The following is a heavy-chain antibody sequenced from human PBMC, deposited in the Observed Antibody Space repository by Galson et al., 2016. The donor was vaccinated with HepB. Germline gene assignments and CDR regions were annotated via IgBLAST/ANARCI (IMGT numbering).Heavy chain of an antibody. V-gene: IGHV3-74*01. Sequence: SLRLSCAASGFTVSSSYMSWVRQAPGKGLVWVSHITIDGSTTTYADSVKGRFTISRGNAKNTLYLQMNSLRAEDTALYYCTRTISATAGIDWGQGTLVTVSS. D-gene: IGHD6-13*01. CDR1: GFTVSSSY. CDR3: TRTISATAGID. J-gene: IGHJ4*02. CDR2: ITIDGSTT.